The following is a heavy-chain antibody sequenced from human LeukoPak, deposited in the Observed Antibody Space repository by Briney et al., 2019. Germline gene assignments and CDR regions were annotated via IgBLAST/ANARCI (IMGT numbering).Heavy chain of an antibody. J-gene: IGHJ6*02. D-gene: IGHD1-20*01. Sequence: SETLSLTCAVYGGSFSGYYWSWIRQPPGKGLEWIGEINHSGSTNYNPSLKSRVTISVDTSKNQFSLKLSSVTAADTAVYYCAKILNGTGPTMDVWGQGTTVTVSS. CDR2: INHSGST. CDR1: GGSFSGYY. CDR3: AKILNGTGPTMDV. V-gene: IGHV4-34*01.